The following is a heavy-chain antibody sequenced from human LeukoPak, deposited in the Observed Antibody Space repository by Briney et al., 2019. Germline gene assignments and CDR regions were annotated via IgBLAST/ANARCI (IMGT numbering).Heavy chain of an antibody. CDR2: INTYNGNT. CDR3: VRDDLVRGPGY. CDR1: GYTFTSYG. Sequence: ASVKVSCKASGYTFTSYGVSWVRQAPGQGLEWMGWINTYNGNTNYAQKFQSRVTMTTDTSTSTAYMELKSLRSDDTAVYYCVRDDLVRGPGYWGQGSLVTVSS. V-gene: IGHV1-18*01. D-gene: IGHD3-10*01. J-gene: IGHJ4*02.